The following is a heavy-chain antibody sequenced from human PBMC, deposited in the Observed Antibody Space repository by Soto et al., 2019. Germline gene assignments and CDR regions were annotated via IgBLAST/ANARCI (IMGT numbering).Heavy chain of an antibody. J-gene: IGHJ4*02. CDR3: ARGYYVIGPFDY. V-gene: IGHV4-59*01. Sequence: PSETLSLTCTVSGGSIRSYCWTWIRQPPGEGLEWIGYIYYSGSTNYNPSLKSRVTISVDTSKNQFSLKLSSVTAADTAVYYCARGYYVIGPFDYWGQGTLVTVSS. D-gene: IGHD3-16*01. CDR2: IYYSGST. CDR1: GGSIRSYC.